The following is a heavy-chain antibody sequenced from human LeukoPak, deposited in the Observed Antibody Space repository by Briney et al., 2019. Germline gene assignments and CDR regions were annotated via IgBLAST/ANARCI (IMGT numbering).Heavy chain of an antibody. CDR2: ISGSGGST. CDR3: AKDERNWNYNLASQTYD. CDR1: GFTFSSYG. Sequence: GGSLRLSCAVSGFTFSSYGMSWVRQAPGKGLEWVSGISGSGGSTYYADSVKGRFTVSRDNSKNTLYLQMSSLRAEDTAVYYCAKDERNWNYNLASQTYDWGQGTLVTVSS. D-gene: IGHD1-7*01. V-gene: IGHV3-23*01. J-gene: IGHJ4*02.